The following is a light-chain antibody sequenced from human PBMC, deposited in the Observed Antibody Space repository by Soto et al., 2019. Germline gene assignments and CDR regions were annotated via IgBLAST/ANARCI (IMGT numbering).Light chain of an antibody. CDR2: EVS. Sequence: QSALTQPASVSGSPGQSITISCTGTSSDVGVYNYVSWHQLHPGKAPKLMVYEVSNRPSGVSNRFSGSKSGNTASLTISGLQAEDEADYYCSSYTSSSTYVFGTGTKVTVL. CDR3: SSYTSSSTYV. CDR1: SSDVGVYNY. V-gene: IGLV2-14*01. J-gene: IGLJ1*01.